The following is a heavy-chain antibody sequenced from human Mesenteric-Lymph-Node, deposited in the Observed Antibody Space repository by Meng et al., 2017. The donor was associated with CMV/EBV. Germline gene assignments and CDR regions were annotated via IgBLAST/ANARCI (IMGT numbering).Heavy chain of an antibody. D-gene: IGHD1-1*01. CDR2: IYYSGST. J-gene: IGHJ3*02. CDR1: GGSISSSSYY. CDR3: ARDRYPGAFDI. V-gene: IGHV4-39*06. Sequence: GSLRLSCTVSGGSISSSSYYWGWIRQPPGKGLEWIGSIYYSGSTYYNPSLKSRVTISVDTSKNQFPLKLSSVTAADTAVYYCARDRYPGAFDIWGQGTMVTVSS.